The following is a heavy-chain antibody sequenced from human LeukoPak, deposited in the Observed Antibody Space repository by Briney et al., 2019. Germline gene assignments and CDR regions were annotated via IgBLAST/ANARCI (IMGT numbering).Heavy chain of an antibody. CDR3: ARIGAGRGDHYHYGMDV. CDR1: GDSVSSNSAA. CDR2: TYYRSKWYN. D-gene: IGHD6-19*01. V-gene: IGHV6-1*01. Sequence: SQTLSLTCAISGDSVSSNSAAWHWLRQSPSGGLEWLGRTYYRSKWYNDYALSVKSRITINQDTSKNQFSLQLDSVTSEDTAVYYCARIGAGRGDHYHYGMDVWGQGTTVTVSS. J-gene: IGHJ6*02.